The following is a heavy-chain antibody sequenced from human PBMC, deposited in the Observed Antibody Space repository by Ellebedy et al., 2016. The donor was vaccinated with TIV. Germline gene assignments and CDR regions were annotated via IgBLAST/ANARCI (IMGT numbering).Heavy chain of an antibody. CDR1: GFTFSSYS. CDR2: ISSSSSTI. J-gene: IGHJ6*02. D-gene: IGHD1-1*01. Sequence: GESLKISXAASGFTFSSYSMNWVRQAPGKGLEWVSSISSSSSTIYYSDSVKGRFTISRDNAKNSLYLQMNSLRAEDTAVYYCARDLGHWRDYYYYPMDVWGQGTTVTVSS. CDR3: ARDLGHWRDYYYYPMDV. V-gene: IGHV3-21*01.